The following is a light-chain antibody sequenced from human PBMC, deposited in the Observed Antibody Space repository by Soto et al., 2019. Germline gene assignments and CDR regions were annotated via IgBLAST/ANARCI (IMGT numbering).Light chain of an antibody. V-gene: IGKV1-9*01. J-gene: IGKJ1*01. Sequence: DIQLTQSPSFLSASVGDRVTITCRASQGISSYLAWYQQQPGKAPKLLIYAASTLQSGVPSRFSGSGSGTEFTLTISSLQPEAFATYYCQQLNSYPPGTFGQGTKVEIK. CDR1: QGISSY. CDR3: QQLNSYPPGT. CDR2: AAS.